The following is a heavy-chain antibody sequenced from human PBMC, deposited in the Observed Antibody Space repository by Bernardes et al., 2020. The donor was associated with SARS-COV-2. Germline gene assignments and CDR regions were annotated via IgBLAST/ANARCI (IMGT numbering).Heavy chain of an antibody. Sequence: GGSLRLSCAASGFTVSSNYMSWVRQAPGKGLEWVSVIYSGGSTYYADSVKGRFTISRDNSKNTLYLQMNSLRAEDTAVYYCACRTITMVRGVITEFDYWGQGTLVTVSS. CDR3: ACRTITMVRGVITEFDY. D-gene: IGHD3-10*01. V-gene: IGHV3-53*01. CDR1: GFTVSSNY. CDR2: IYSGGST. J-gene: IGHJ4*02.